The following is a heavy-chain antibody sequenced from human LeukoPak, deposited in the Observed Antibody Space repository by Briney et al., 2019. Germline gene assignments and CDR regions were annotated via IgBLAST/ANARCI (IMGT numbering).Heavy chain of an antibody. J-gene: IGHJ4*02. D-gene: IGHD3-9*01. CDR2: INPNSGGT. CDR1: GYTFTGYY. Sequence: GASVKVSCKASGYTFTGYYMHWVRQAPGQGLEWMGWINPNSGGTNYAQKFQGRVTMTRDTSISTAYMELSSLRSEDTAVYYCATGSFWLPYYFDYWGQGTLVTVSS. CDR3: ATGSFWLPYYFDY. V-gene: IGHV1-2*02.